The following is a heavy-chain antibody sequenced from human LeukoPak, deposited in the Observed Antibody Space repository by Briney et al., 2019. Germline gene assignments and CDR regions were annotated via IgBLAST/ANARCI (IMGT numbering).Heavy chain of an antibody. CDR3: ATNGNYLDAFNI. J-gene: IGHJ3*02. D-gene: IGHD1-7*01. CDR2: IYRGDSDI. V-gene: IGHV5-51*01. Sequence: GESLKISCKGSGYSFTSYWIGWVRQTPGRGLEWMGIIYRGDSDIRYSPSFQGQVTISVDKSINTAYLHWSSLKASDTAMYYCATNGNYLDAFNIWGQGTMVTVSS. CDR1: GYSFTSYW.